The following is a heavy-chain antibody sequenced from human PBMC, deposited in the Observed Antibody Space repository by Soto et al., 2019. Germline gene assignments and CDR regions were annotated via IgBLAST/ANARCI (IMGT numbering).Heavy chain of an antibody. J-gene: IGHJ4*02. D-gene: IGHD3-22*01. CDR1: GGSFSGYY. CDR2: INHSGST. Sequence: SETLSLTCAVYGGSFSGYYWSWIRQPPGKGLEWIGEINHSGSTNYNPSLKSRVTISVDTSKNQFSLKLSSVAAADTAVYYCARVDYYDSSGPYYFDYWGQGTLVTVPQ. V-gene: IGHV4-34*01. CDR3: ARVDYYDSSGPYYFDY.